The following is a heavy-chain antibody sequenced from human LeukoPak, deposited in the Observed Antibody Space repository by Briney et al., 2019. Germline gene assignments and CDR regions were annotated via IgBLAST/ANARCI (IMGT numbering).Heavy chain of an antibody. D-gene: IGHD6-6*01. CDR3: ARAPLAARPMYYFDY. J-gene: IGHJ4*02. CDR2: IYTSGST. CDR1: GGSISSYY. Sequence: KPSETLSLTCTVSGGSISSYYWSWLRQPAGKGLEWIGRIYTSGSTNYNPSLKSRVTMSVDTSKNQFSLKLSSVTAADTAVYYCARAPLAARPMYYFDYWGQGTLVTVSS. V-gene: IGHV4-4*07.